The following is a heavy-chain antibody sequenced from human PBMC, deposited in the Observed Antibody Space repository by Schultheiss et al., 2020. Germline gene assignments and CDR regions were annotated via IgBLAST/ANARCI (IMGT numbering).Heavy chain of an antibody. CDR2: IWYDGSNK. J-gene: IGHJ3*02. Sequence: GGSLRLSCAASGFTFSSYEMNWVRQAPGKGLEWVAVIWYDGSNKYYADSVKGRFTISRDNSRNTLYLQMNSLRADDTAVYYCARGDDFWSGYRTYAFDIWGQGTTVTVSS. CDR1: GFTFSSYE. V-gene: IGHV3-33*08. D-gene: IGHD3-3*01. CDR3: ARGDDFWSGYRTYAFDI.